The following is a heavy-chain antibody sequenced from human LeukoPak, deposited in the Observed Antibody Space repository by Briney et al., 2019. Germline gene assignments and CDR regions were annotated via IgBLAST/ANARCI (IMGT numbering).Heavy chain of an antibody. CDR1: GGTFSSYA. D-gene: IGHD3-22*01. V-gene: IGHV1-69*13. Sequence: SVKVSCKASGGTFSSYAISWVRQAPGQGLEWMGGIIPIFGTANYAQKFQGRVTITADESTSTAYMELSSLRSEDTAVYYCARGDGDSDSNGVLMGWFDPWGQGTLVTVSS. CDR2: IIPIFGTA. CDR3: ARGDGDSDSNGVLMGWFDP. J-gene: IGHJ5*02.